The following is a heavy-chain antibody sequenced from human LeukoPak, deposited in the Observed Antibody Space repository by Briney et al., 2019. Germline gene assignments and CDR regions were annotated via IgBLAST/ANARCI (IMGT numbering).Heavy chain of an antibody. J-gene: IGHJ4*02. CDR3: VREWKEGSRWTFDY. CDR1: GFTLSNFE. D-gene: IGHD6-13*01. Sequence: GGSLRLSCAASGFTLSNFEMNWVRQAPGKGLEWVSNIDPSSSAIYYAESVKGRFTVSRDNAKNSLHLQMNSLRAEDTALYYCVREWKEGSRWTFDYWGQGALVTVSS. CDR2: IDPSSSAI. V-gene: IGHV3-48*03.